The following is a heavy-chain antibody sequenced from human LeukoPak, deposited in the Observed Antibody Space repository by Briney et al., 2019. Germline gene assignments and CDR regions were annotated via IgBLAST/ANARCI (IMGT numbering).Heavy chain of an antibody. V-gene: IGHV4-59*01. CDR2: IYYTGST. J-gene: IGHJ3*02. CDR1: GGSISSSY. Sequence: SETLSLTCTVSGGSISSSYWSWIRQPPGKGLEWIGYIYYTGSTTYNPSLKSRVTISVDTSKNQFSLKLRSVTAADTAVYYCARAYQLEEAFDIWGQGTMVTVSS. CDR3: ARAYQLEEAFDI. D-gene: IGHD1-1*01.